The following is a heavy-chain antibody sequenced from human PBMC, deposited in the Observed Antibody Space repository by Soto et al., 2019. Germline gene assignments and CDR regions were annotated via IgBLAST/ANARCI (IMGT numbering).Heavy chain of an antibody. D-gene: IGHD1-26*01. J-gene: IGHJ4*01. CDR1: GYTFTSYG. CDR3: ARPRGIGGATTRYSFGY. V-gene: IGHV1-18*01. CDR2: ISAYNGNT. Sequence: GASVKVSCKGCGYTFTSYGISCVRQAPAQGLEWMGWISAYNGNTNYAQKPQGRVTMHTNTXPSTAYMVVRSLRSDDTAVYYCARPRGIGGATTRYSFGYWG.